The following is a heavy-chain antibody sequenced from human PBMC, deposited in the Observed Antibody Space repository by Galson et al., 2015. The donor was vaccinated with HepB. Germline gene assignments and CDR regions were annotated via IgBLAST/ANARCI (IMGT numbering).Heavy chain of an antibody. V-gene: IGHV1-69*13. Sequence: SVKVSCKASGGTFSSYAISWVRQAPGQGLEWMGGIIPIFGTANYAQKFQGRVTITADESTSAAYMELSSLRSEDTAVYYCARMRIAAAGTYYYYGMDVWGQGTTVTVSS. CDR2: IIPIFGTA. CDR1: GGTFSSYA. CDR3: ARMRIAAAGTYYYYGMDV. J-gene: IGHJ6*02. D-gene: IGHD6-13*01.